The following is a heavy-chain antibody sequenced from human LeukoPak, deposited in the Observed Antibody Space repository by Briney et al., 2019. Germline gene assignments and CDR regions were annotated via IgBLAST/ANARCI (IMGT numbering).Heavy chain of an antibody. Sequence: GASVKVSCKASGFTFTNYNMHWVRQAPGQGLEWMGWINPNSGGTNYAQKFQGRVTMTRDTSISTAYMELSRLRSDDTAVYYCARGKLAPYGSGSYYISPDYWGQGTLVTVSS. V-gene: IGHV1-2*02. D-gene: IGHD3-10*01. CDR1: GFTFTNYN. J-gene: IGHJ4*02. CDR2: INPNSGGT. CDR3: ARGKLAPYGSGSYYISPDY.